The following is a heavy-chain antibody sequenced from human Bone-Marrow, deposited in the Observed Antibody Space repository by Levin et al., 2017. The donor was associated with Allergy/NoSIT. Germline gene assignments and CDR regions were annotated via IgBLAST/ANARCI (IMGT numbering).Heavy chain of an antibody. CDR3: ARARRAVAGGGVDY. J-gene: IGHJ4*02. V-gene: IGHV3-48*03. Sequence: GESLKISCAASGFTFSSYEMNWVRQAPGKGLEWVSYISSSGSTIYYADSVKGRFTISRDNAKNSLYLQMNSLRAEDTAVYYCARARRAVAGGGVDYWGQGTLVTVSS. D-gene: IGHD6-19*01. CDR2: ISSSGSTI. CDR1: GFTFSSYE.